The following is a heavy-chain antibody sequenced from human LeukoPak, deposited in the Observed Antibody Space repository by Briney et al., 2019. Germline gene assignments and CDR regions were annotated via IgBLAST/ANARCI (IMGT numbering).Heavy chain of an antibody. Sequence: PGGSLRLSCAASGFTFSSFSMDWVRQAPGKGLEWVSSISISSSSIYYADSVKGRFTISRDNARNSLYLQMNSLRAEDTAVYYCARGSEAVGTSPRYYYYGMDVWGQGTTVTVSS. J-gene: IGHJ6*02. CDR2: ISISSSSI. CDR3: ARGSEAVGTSPRYYYYGMDV. D-gene: IGHD6-13*01. CDR1: GFTFSSFS. V-gene: IGHV3-21*01.